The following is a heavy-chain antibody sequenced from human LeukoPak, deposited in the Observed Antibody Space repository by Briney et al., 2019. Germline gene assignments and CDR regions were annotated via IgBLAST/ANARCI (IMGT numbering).Heavy chain of an antibody. D-gene: IGHD1-26*01. J-gene: IGHJ4*02. CDR1: GFTFSSYA. Sequence: GSLRLSCAASGFTFSSYAMSWVRQAPGKGLEWVAVMWYDGSNKYYADSVKGRFTISRDNSKKTLYLEMSSLRAEDTAVYFCARAGGSYYYYFDYWGQGTLVTVSS. CDR3: ARAGGSYYYYFDY. CDR2: MWYDGSNK. V-gene: IGHV3-33*08.